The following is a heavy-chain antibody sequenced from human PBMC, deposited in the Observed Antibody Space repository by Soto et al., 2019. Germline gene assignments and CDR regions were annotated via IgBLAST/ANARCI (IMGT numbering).Heavy chain of an antibody. CDR2: SRSKPNSYIT. CDR1: GFAFSTYA. V-gene: IGHV3-72*01. D-gene: IGHD6-19*01. J-gene: IGHJ6*02. CDR3: ASHTVSAILPAMDV. Sequence: PGESLKISCAASGFAFSTYAINWVRQAPGKGLEWIGRSRSKPNSYITEYAASVKGRFTISRDESKNSVYLQMEGLKTEDTAIYLCASHTVSAILPAMDVWGQGTAVTVSS.